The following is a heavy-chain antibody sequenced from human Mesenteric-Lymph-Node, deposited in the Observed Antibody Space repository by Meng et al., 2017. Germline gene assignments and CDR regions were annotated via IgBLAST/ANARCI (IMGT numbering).Heavy chain of an antibody. CDR2: INHSGST. D-gene: IGHD1-26*01. V-gene: IGHV4-34*01. Sequence: SETLSLTCAVYGGSFSGYYWSWIRQPPGKGLEWIGEINHSGSTNYNPSLKSRVTISVDTSKNQFSLKLSSVTAADTAVYYCATVVVRFGSSHRDFYYYGMDIWGQGTAVTVSS. CDR3: ATVVVRFGSSHRDFYYYGMDI. CDR1: GGSFSGYY. J-gene: IGHJ6*02.